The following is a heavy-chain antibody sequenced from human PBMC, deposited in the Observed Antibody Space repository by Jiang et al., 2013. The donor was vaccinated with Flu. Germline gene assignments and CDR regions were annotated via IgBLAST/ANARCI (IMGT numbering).Heavy chain of an antibody. Sequence: ETLSLTCTVSGGSISSSSYYWGWIRQPPGKGLEWIGSIYYSGSTYYNPSLKSRVTISVDTSKNQFSLKLSSVTAADTAVYYCARHIGAREYYYDSSGYNDAFDIWGQGTMVTVSS. CDR3: ARHIGAREYYYDSSGYNDAFDI. J-gene: IGHJ3*02. V-gene: IGHV4-39*01. CDR2: IYYSGST. D-gene: IGHD3-22*01. CDR1: GGSISSSSYY.